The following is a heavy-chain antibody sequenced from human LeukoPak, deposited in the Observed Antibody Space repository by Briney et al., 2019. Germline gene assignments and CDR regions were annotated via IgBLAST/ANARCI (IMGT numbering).Heavy chain of an antibody. D-gene: IGHD4-23*01. V-gene: IGHV4-34*01. CDR2: INHSGST. Sequence: PSETLSLTCAVYGGSFSGYYWSWIRQPPRKGLEWIGEINHSGSTNYNPSLKSRVTISVDTSKNQFSLKLSSVTAADTAVYYCAREGYGGNSDFDYWGQGTLVTVSS. CDR1: GGSFSGYY. J-gene: IGHJ4*02. CDR3: AREGYGGNSDFDY.